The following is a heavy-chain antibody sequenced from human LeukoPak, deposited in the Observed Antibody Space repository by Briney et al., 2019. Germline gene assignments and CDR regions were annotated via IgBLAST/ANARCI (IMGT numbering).Heavy chain of an antibody. V-gene: IGHV3-7*03. D-gene: IGHD6-6*01. CDR1: GFTFSSYW. CDR2: IKQDGSEK. CDR3: ARYGQLGD. J-gene: IGHJ4*02. Sequence: GGSLRLSCVTSGFTFSSYWMSCVRQAPGKGLEWVALIKQDGSEKYYVDSVKGRFTMSRDNAESSLYLQMNSLRVEDTAMYYCARYGQLGDWGRGTLVTVSS.